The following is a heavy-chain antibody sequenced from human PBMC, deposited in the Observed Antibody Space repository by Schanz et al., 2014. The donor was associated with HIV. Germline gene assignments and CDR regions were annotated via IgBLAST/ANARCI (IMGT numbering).Heavy chain of an antibody. V-gene: IGHV3-33*01. D-gene: IGHD3-3*01. Sequence: QVQLVESGGGVVQPGRSLRLSCAASGFTFSSYGMHWVRQAPGKGLEWVAVIWYDGSNKYYADSVKGRFTTSRDNSKNTLYLQMNSLRAEDTAVYYCARAPSDFWMAYFDLWGRGTLVTVSS. CDR3: ARAPSDFWMAYFDL. CDR1: GFTFSSYG. J-gene: IGHJ4*02. CDR2: IWYDGSNK.